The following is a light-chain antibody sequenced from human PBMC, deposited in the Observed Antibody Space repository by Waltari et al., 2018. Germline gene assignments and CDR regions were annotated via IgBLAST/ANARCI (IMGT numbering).Light chain of an antibody. CDR2: AAS. CDR1: HIISNC. CDR3: QQSYNTPPVT. V-gene: IGKV1-39*01. Sequence: DILMTQSPSSLSASVGDRVTITCRASHIISNCLNWYQQKPGKAPNLLIYAASSLETGVPSRFSGSGSGTDFTLTISSLQPDDFGTYYCQQSYNTPPVTFGPGTKVDIK. J-gene: IGKJ1*01.